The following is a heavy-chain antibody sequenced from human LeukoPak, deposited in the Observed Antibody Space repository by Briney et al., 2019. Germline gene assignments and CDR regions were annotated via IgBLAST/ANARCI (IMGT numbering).Heavy chain of an antibody. Sequence: PSETLSLTCTVSGGSVSSGGYYWSWLRQHPGEGLEWIGYIYYSGTTYYNPSLKSRLTISLDTSKNQSSLKLTPVTAADTAVYYCATAAQNWNNAPYFDFWGQETLVTVSS. CDR1: GGSVSSGGYY. J-gene: IGHJ4*02. D-gene: IGHD1-1*01. CDR3: ATAAQNWNNAPYFDF. CDR2: IYYSGTT. V-gene: IGHV4-31*03.